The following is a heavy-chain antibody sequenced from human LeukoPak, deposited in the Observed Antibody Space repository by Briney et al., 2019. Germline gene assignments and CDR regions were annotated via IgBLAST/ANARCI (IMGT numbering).Heavy chain of an antibody. V-gene: IGHV3-23*01. J-gene: IGHJ4*02. CDR1: GFIYSNYV. Sequence: PGGSLRLSRGASGFIYSNYVMSWVRQAPGKGREWVSGISGSGGSTYYADSVKGRFTISRDNSKNTLYLQMNSLRVQDTAVYYCARTRWLQFYFDYWGQGTLVTVSS. D-gene: IGHD5-24*01. CDR2: ISGSGGST. CDR3: ARTRWLQFYFDY.